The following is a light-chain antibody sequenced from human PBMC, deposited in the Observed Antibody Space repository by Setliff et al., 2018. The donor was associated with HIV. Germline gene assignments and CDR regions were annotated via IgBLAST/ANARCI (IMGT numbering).Light chain of an antibody. CDR1: SSDVGSYNL. CDR2: EVT. Sequence: QSVLTQFASVSGSPGQSITISCTGTSSDVGSYNLVSWYQQHPGKAPKLMIYEVTKRPSGISHRFSGSKSGNTAYLTISGLQAEDEAEYYCCSYAGSSTCVFGTGTKVTVL. CDR3: CSYAGSSTCV. V-gene: IGLV2-23*02. J-gene: IGLJ1*01.